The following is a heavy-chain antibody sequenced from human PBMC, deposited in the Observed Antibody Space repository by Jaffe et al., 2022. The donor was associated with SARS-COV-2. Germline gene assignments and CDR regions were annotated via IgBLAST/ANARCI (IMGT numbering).Heavy chain of an antibody. Sequence: QVQLVQSGAEVKKPGASVKVSCKASGYTFTSYGISWVRQAPGQGLEWMGWISAYNGNTNYAQKLQGRVTMTTDTSTSTAYMELRSLRSDDTAVYYCARDIVVVPAAMDYYYYYGMDVWGQGTTVTVSS. CDR1: GYTFTSYG. D-gene: IGHD2-2*01. V-gene: IGHV1-18*01. CDR3: ARDIVVVPAAMDYYYYYGMDV. J-gene: IGHJ6*02. CDR2: ISAYNGNT.